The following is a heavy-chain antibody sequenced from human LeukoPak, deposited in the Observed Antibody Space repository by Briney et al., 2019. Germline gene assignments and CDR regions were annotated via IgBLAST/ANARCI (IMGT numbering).Heavy chain of an antibody. CDR1: GFTFSSHW. D-gene: IGHD1-26*01. Sequence: GGSLRLSCAASGFTFSSHWMSWVRQAPGKGLEWVAKIKEDGSEKYYVDSVRGRFTISRDNAKNSQYLQMNSLRAEDSAVYYCVRDGRREEGRAFDIWGQGTMVAVSS. V-gene: IGHV3-7*01. CDR2: IKEDGSEK. CDR3: VRDGRREEGRAFDI. J-gene: IGHJ3*02.